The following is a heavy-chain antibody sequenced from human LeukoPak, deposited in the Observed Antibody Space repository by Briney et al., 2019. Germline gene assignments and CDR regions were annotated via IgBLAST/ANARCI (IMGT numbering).Heavy chain of an antibody. Sequence: GGSLRLSCAASGFTFTNYGMNWVRQAPGKGLEWVSYISGSSSTIYYADSVKGRFTISRDNAKNSLYLQMNSLRAEDTAVYYCAELGITMIGGVWGKGTTVTISS. D-gene: IGHD3-10*02. CDR3: AELGITMIGGV. CDR2: ISGSSSTI. CDR1: GFTFTNYG. J-gene: IGHJ6*04. V-gene: IGHV3-48*04.